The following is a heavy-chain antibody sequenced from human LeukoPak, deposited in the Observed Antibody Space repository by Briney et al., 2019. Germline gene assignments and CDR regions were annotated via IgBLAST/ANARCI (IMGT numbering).Heavy chain of an antibody. D-gene: IGHD2-21*02. CDR3: ARGGWLVTGSHDY. CDR2: IYHSGST. CDR1: GYSISSGYY. V-gene: IGHV4-38-2*01. Sequence: SETLSLTCAVSGYSISSGYYWGWIRQPPGKGLEWIGSIYHSGSTNYNPSLKSRVTISVDTSKNQFSLKLSSVTAADTAVYYCARGGWLVTGSHDYWGQGTLVTVSS. J-gene: IGHJ4*02.